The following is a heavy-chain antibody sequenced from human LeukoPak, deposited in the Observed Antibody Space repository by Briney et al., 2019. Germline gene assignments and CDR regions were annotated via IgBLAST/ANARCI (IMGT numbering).Heavy chain of an antibody. Sequence: PGGSLRLSCAASGFTFSSYGMSWVRQAPGKGLEWVSAISGSGGSTYYADSVKGRFTISRDNSKNTLYLQMNSLRAVDTAVYYCASRSGWRYFDYWGQGTLVTVSS. J-gene: IGHJ4*02. CDR3: ASRSGWRYFDY. D-gene: IGHD6-19*01. CDR1: GFTFSSYG. CDR2: ISGSGGST. V-gene: IGHV3-23*01.